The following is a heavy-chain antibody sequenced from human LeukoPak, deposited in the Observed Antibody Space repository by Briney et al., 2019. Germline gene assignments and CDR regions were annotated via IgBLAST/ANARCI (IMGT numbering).Heavy chain of an antibody. D-gene: IGHD5-18*01. CDR1: GFTFSSYT. Sequence: GGSLRLSCAASGFTFSSYTMSWVRHGPGTGLEWVSSITSGSYIYYADSVKGRFTISRDNAKNSLFLQMNSLRSADTAVYYCARQGDIYGPYALDYWGQGTLVTVSS. CDR3: ARQGDIYGPYALDY. V-gene: IGHV3-21*01. J-gene: IGHJ4*02. CDR2: ITSGSYI.